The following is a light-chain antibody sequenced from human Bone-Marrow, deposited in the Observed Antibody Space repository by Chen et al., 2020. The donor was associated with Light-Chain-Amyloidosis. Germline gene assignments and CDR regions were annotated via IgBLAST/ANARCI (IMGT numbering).Light chain of an antibody. CDR2: DDS. CDR1: NIGSTS. Sequence: SHVLTQPSSVAVVPGQTASIARGGNNIGSTSVHWYQQTPGQAPLLVVYDDSDRPSGIPERLAGSNSGNTATLTISRVEAGDEADYYCQVWDRSSDRPVFGGGTKLTVL. CDR3: QVWDRSSDRPV. V-gene: IGLV3-21*02. J-gene: IGLJ3*02.